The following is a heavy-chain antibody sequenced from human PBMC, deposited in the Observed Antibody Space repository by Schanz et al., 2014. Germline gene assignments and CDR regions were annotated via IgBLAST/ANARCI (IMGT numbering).Heavy chain of an antibody. Sequence: QVQLVQSGAEVKKPGSSVKVSCKASGGTFSSYTISWVRQARGQGLEWVGRFIPILDVGNYAQQFQGRVTITRDTLASTAYMEVSSLRSEDTAVYYCARSGSSNWYFFDYWGQGTLVTVSS. V-gene: IGHV1-69*02. J-gene: IGHJ4*02. CDR2: FIPILDVG. CDR1: GGTFSSYT. CDR3: ARSGSSNWYFFDY. D-gene: IGHD6-13*01.